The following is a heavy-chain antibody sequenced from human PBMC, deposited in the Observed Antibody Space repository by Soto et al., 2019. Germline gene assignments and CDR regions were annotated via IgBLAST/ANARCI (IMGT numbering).Heavy chain of an antibody. CDR3: AKGARYYYFYYMDV. V-gene: IGHV3-9*01. Sequence: EVQLVESGGGLVQPGRSLRLSCAASGFTFDDYAMHWVRQAPGKGLEWVSGISWNSGSIGYADSVKGRFTISRDNAKNLLYLQMNSLRGEDTALYYCAKGARYYYFYYMDVLGKGTTVTVSS. CDR1: GFTFDDYA. CDR2: ISWNSGSI. J-gene: IGHJ6*03.